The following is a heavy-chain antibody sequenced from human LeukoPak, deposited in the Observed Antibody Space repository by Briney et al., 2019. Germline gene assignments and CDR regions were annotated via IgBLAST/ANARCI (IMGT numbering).Heavy chain of an antibody. V-gene: IGHV3-30*03. CDR3: ARGSSFGLMVRGVEPTHYYYYMDV. CDR1: GFTFSSYG. D-gene: IGHD3-10*01. Sequence: PGRSLRLSCAASGFTFSSYGMHWVRQAPGKGLEWVAVISYDGSNKYYADSVKGRFTISRDNSKNTLYLQMNSLRAEDTAVYYCARGSSFGLMVRGVEPTHYYYYMDVWGKGTTVTVSS. CDR2: ISYDGSNK. J-gene: IGHJ6*03.